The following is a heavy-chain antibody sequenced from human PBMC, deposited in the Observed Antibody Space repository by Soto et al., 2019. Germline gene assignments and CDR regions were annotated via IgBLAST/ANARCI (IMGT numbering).Heavy chain of an antibody. Sequence: GESLKISCKGSGYRFTSYWIGWVRQMPGKGLEWMGTIYPGDSDTRYSPSFQGQVTISADKSTTTAYLQWSGLKASDTAMYYCARRYNAYYFDYWGQGIPVTVSS. J-gene: IGHJ4*02. CDR3: ARRYNAYYFDY. V-gene: IGHV5-51*01. D-gene: IGHD1-1*01. CDR1: GYRFTSYW. CDR2: IYPGDSDT.